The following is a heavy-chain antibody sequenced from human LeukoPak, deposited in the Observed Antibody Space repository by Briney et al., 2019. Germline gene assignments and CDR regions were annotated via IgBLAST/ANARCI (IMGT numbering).Heavy chain of an antibody. CDR2: INPNSGGT. CDR3: ESEQPSGSSFDS. D-gene: IGHD6-19*01. Sequence: ASVKVCCKASGYTFTRYYMHWVRQAPGQGSEGMGRINPNSGGTNYAQKFQGRVTMTRDTYISKANMELRRQRENDTEVYYCESEQPSGSSFDSWRQRPPVPVSS. V-gene: IGHV1-2*05. J-gene: IGHJ4*02. CDR1: GYTFTRYY.